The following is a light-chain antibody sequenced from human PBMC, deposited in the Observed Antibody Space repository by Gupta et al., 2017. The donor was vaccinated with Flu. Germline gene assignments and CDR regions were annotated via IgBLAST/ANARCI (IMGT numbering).Light chain of an antibody. J-gene: IGLJ3*02. CDR3: QVWDSDSDQWV. CDR2: DDR. CDR1: MVGEDT. Sequence: TATIAGGGGMVGEDTVTWYKQTPGQAPVLVVYDDRDRPSGIPERFSGSKSGNTATLTISGVEAEDEADYHCQVWDSDSDQWVFGGGTKLTVL. V-gene: IGLV3-21*02.